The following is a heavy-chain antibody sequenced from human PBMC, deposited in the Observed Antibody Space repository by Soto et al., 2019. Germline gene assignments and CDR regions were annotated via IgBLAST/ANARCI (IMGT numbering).Heavy chain of an antibody. Sequence: SETLSLTCAVSWDSIISIYHWAWIRHSPWRCLEGSASIYHTGTTYYTPSLKSRVTISVHTSKNQFSLRLSSVTAAGSAVYFCARTDNVGYYQHFGQGNLVTVSS. D-gene: IGHD3-3*01. V-gene: IGHV4-38-2*01. CDR1: WDSIISIYH. J-gene: IGHJ1*01. CDR2: IYHTGTT. CDR3: ARTDNVGYYQH.